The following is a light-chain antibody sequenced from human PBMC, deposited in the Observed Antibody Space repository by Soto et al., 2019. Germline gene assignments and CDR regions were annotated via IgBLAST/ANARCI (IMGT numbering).Light chain of an antibody. V-gene: IGKV3-11*01. CDR3: QQRSNWPRT. CDR2: DAS. Sequence: EIVLTQSPATLSLSPGERATLSCRASQSVSSYLAWYQQKPGQSPRLLIYDASNRATGIQGRFSGSGSGTDSTLTISSLEPEDFAVYYCQQRSNWPRTFGPGTKVDIK. CDR1: QSVSSY. J-gene: IGKJ3*01.